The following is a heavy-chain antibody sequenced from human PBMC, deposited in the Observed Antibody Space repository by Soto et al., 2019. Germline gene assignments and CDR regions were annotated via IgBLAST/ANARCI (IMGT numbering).Heavy chain of an antibody. CDR2: IYPGDSDT. Sequence: GESLKISYKGSGYSFTSYWIGWVRQMPGKGLEWMGIIYPGDSDTRYSPSFQGQVTISADKSISTAYLQWSSLKASDTAMYYCARIGYYDFWSGTYYYYGMDVWGQGTTVTVSS. CDR1: GYSFTSYW. J-gene: IGHJ6*02. CDR3: ARIGYYDFWSGTYYYYGMDV. D-gene: IGHD3-3*01. V-gene: IGHV5-51*01.